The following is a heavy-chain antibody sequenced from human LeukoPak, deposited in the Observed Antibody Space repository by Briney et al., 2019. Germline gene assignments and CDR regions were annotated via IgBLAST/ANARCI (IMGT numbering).Heavy chain of an antibody. CDR3: ARYSHDSGGFYFDY. J-gene: IGHJ4*02. CDR1: GGSISSYY. V-gene: IGHV4-59*08. CDR2: IYYSGST. D-gene: IGHD3-22*01. Sequence: PSETLSLTCTVSGGSISSYYWSWIRQPPGKGLEWIGYIYYSGSTNYNPSLKSRSTISVDLSKNQFSLRLYSVTAADTAVYYCARYSHDSGGFYFDYWGQGTLVTVSS.